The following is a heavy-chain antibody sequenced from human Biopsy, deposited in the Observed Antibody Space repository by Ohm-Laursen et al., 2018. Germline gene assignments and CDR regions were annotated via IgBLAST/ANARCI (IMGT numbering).Heavy chain of an antibody. V-gene: IGHV4-61*01. CDR3: ARGMRSSGWPYFDS. Sequence: SQTLSFTSTVSGDSVSSGSFYWTWLRQPPGQGLEYIGYIYDRGGTANYNPYLESRVTMSVDMPKSQFNLKLSSVTAADKAIYYCARGMRSSGWPYFDSWGQGTLVTVSS. CDR2: IYDRGGT. J-gene: IGHJ4*02. D-gene: IGHD6-19*01. CDR1: GDSVSSGSFY.